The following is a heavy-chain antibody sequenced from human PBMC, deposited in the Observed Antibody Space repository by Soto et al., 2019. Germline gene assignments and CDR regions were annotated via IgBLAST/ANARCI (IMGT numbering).Heavy chain of an antibody. D-gene: IGHD3-16*01. CDR2: ISSSSSYI. CDR3: ARENLRGNPEIDY. CDR1: GFTFSSYS. Sequence: EVQLVESGGGLVKPGGSLRLSCAASGFTFSSYSMNWVRQAPGKGLEWVSSISSSSSYIYYADSVKGRFTISRDNAKNSLYLQMNSLRAEDTAVYYCARENLRGNPEIDYWGQGTLVTVSS. J-gene: IGHJ4*02. V-gene: IGHV3-21*01.